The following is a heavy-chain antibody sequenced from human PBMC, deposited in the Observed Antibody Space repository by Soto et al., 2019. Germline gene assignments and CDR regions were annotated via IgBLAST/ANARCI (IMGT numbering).Heavy chain of an antibody. J-gene: IGHJ4*02. CDR3: ARAQAWGIHDY. D-gene: IGHD7-27*01. CDR2: INPSGGST. V-gene: IGHV1-46*03. Sequence: QVQLVQSGAEVKKPGASVRISCKASGYTFTSYHMHWVRQAPGQGLEWVGVINPSGGSTTYAQRFQGGGTMPRDTPASTVYMELSSLRSEDTAVYHCARAQAWGIHDYWGQGTLVTVSS. CDR1: GYTFTSYH.